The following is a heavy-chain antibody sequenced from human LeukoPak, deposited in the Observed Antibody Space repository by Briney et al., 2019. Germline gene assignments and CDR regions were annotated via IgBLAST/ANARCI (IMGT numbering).Heavy chain of an antibody. D-gene: IGHD2-2*01. CDR2: ISSSSSYI. J-gene: IGHJ6*04. Sequence: GGSLRLSCAASGFTFSSYSMNWVRQAPGKGLEWVSSISSSSSYIYYADSVKGRFTISRDNAKNSLYLQMNSLRAEDTAVYYCARVSCSSISCYAQYGMDVWGKGTTVTVSS. CDR3: ARVSCSSISCYAQYGMDV. CDR1: GFTFSSYS. V-gene: IGHV3-21*01.